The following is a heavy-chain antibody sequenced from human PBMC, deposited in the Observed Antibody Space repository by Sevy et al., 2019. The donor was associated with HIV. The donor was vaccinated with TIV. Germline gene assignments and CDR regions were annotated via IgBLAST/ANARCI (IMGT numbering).Heavy chain of an antibody. CDR3: VGAPYRNIRYCSGNNCFYNRFDP. CDR2: ISSDGDNT. CDR1: GFTFNDYA. V-gene: IGHV3-30-3*01. D-gene: IGHD2-15*01. J-gene: IGHJ5*02. Sequence: GGSLRLSCAASGFTFNDYALHWVRQAPGKGLEWVAIISSDGDNTYYADTVKGRFTISRDNSKNTVYLQMNRLRAEDTAFYYCVGAPYRNIRYCSGNNCFYNRFDPWGQGTLVTVSS.